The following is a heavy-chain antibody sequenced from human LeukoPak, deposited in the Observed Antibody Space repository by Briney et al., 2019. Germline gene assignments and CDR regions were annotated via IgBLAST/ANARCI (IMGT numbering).Heavy chain of an antibody. Sequence: GASVKVSCKVSGYTLTELSMHWVRQAPGQGLEWMGVILPSGDSARYAQKFQGRFTMTSETSTSTVYMDLSSLRSDDTAVYFCTRDRSGFFYYWGQGTQVTVSS. CDR3: TRDRSGFFYY. CDR1: GYTLTELS. D-gene: IGHD3-10*01. J-gene: IGHJ4*02. CDR2: ILPSGDSA. V-gene: IGHV1-46*01.